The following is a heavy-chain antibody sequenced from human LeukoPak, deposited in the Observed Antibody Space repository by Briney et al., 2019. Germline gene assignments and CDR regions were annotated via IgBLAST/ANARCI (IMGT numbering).Heavy chain of an antibody. CDR1: GFTFKSYS. CDR3: ARAAGYYFDY. V-gene: IGHV3-21*05. Sequence: PGRSLRLSCAASGFTFKSYSMNWVRPAPGNGLGWVACITSTSGDMFYADSVKGRFTISRDNAKNSLYLQMDSRRAEDTAVYYCARAAGYYFDYWGQGSLVTVSS. CDR2: ITSTSGDM. J-gene: IGHJ4*02.